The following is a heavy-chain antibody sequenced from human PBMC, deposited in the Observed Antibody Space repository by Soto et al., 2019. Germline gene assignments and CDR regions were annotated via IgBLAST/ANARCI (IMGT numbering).Heavy chain of an antibody. CDR3: ARRYSGYGDY. J-gene: IGHJ4*02. V-gene: IGHV4-61*05. CDR1: GGSISSSSYY. D-gene: IGHD5-12*01. Sequence: ETLSLTCTVSGGSISSSSYYWSWIRQPPGKGLEWIGYIYFSGSANYNPSLKSRVTISVDTSKNQFSLKLSSVTAADMAVYYCARRYSGYGDYWGQGTLVTVSS. CDR2: IYFSGSA.